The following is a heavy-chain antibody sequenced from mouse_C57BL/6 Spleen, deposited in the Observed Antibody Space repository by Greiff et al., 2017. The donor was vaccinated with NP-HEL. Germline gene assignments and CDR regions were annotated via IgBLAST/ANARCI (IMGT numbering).Heavy chain of an antibody. D-gene: IGHD2-2*01. J-gene: IGHJ3*01. V-gene: IGHV1-69*01. CDR1: GYTFTSYW. CDR3: ARLVTTGVAY. Sequence: VQLQQPGAELVMPGASVKLSCKASGYTFTSYWMHWVKQRPGQGLEWIGEIDPSDSYTNYNQKFKGKSTLTVDKSSSTAYMQLSSLTSEDSAVYYCARLVTTGVAYWGQGTLVTVSA. CDR2: IDPSDSYT.